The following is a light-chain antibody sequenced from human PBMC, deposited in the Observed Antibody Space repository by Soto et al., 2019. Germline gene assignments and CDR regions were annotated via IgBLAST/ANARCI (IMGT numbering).Light chain of an antibody. Sequence: EIVLTQSPATLSLSPGDRAILSCRASQSIGSALAWYQQKPGQAPRLLIYDASDRATGIPARFSGSRSGTDFTLTISSLEPEGFAVYYCQQRSDWLTFGGGTRVEIK. CDR1: QSIGSA. CDR2: DAS. J-gene: IGKJ4*01. CDR3: QQRSDWLT. V-gene: IGKV3-11*01.